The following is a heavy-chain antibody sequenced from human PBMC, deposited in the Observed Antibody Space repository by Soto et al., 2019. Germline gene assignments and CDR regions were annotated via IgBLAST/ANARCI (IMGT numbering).Heavy chain of an antibody. CDR2: IKQDGSEK. V-gene: IGHV3-7*01. CDR1: GFTFSSYW. CDR3: ARRSKGQRLYRYWYFDL. J-gene: IGHJ2*01. Sequence: EVQLVESGGGLVQPGGSLRLSCAASGFTFSSYWMSWVRQAPGKGLEWVANIKQDGSEKYYVDSVKGRFTISRDNAKNSLYLQMNSLRAEDTAVYYCARRSKGQRLYRYWYFDLWGRGTLVTVSS. D-gene: IGHD6-25*01.